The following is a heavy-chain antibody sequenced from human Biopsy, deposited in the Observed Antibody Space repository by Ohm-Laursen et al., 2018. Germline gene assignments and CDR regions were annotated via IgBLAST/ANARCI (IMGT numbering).Heavy chain of an antibody. Sequence: GTLSLTCAVSGYSISSDYRWGWIRQAPGKTLEWLGNIFKDGNTHYNPSLRSRLIISIDTSKNQFSLMMTFVSGADTAVYFCARVGSGWAPFDKWGPGTLVTVSS. V-gene: IGHV4-38-2*01. CDR2: IFKDGNT. D-gene: IGHD6-19*01. CDR1: GYSISSDYR. CDR3: ARVGSGWAPFDK. J-gene: IGHJ4*02.